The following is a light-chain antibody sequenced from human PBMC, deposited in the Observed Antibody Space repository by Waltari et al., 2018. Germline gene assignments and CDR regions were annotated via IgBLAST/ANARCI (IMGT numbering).Light chain of an antibody. J-gene: IGLJ1*01. CDR1: TLRYYY. CDR3: NSRDSNGNPFV. CDR2: GKN. V-gene: IGLV3-19*01. Sequence: SSALTQDPAVSVALGQTVTITCQGDTLRYYYANWYRQKPGQAPPLVMYGKNNRPPGIRDRFSGSYSGDTASLTSTGAQAEDEADYYCNSRDSNGNPFVFGPATKVTVL.